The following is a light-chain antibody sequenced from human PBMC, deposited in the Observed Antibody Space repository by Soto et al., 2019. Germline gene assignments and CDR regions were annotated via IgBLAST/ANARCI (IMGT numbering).Light chain of an antibody. CDR3: QQYDSSPLT. CDR1: QSVDSNY. V-gene: IGKV3-20*01. J-gene: IGKJ4*01. CDR2: DAS. Sequence: EIVLTQSPDTLSFSPGERATLSCRASQSVDSNYLAWYQQKPGQAPRVLIYDASIRATGIPDRFSGSGSGTDFTLTSSRLEPEDSAVYYCQQYDSSPLTFGGGTKV.